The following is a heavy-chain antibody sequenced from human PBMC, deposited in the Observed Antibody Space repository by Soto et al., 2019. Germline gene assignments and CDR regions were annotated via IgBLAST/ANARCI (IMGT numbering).Heavy chain of an antibody. V-gene: IGHV1-18*01. J-gene: IGHJ5*02. D-gene: IGHD1-1*01. CDR2: IIPYNGNA. CDR1: GYTFTSYA. Sequence: ASVKVSCKASGYTFTSYAISWVRQAPEQGLEWMGWIIPYNGNANYAQNLQGRVTMTTDTSTTTAYMEPRSLRSDDTAVYYCARVGFWYNWNVTPLRWFDPWGQGALVTVSS. CDR3: ARVGFWYNWNVTPLRWFDP.